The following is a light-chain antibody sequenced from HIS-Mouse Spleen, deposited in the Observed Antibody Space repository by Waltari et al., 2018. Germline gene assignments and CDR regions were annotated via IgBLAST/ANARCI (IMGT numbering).Light chain of an antibody. J-gene: IGLJ2*01. CDR2: DVS. CDR1: STAVCGYIY. V-gene: IGLV2-11*01. CDR3: CSYAGSYTFEVV. Sequence: QSAPTQPRSVSGSPGQSVTLSCTGTSTAVCGYIYASWSQQHPGKAPKLMIYDVSKRPSGVPDRFSGSKSGNTASLTISGLQAEDEADYYCCSYAGSYTFEVVFGGGTKLTVL.